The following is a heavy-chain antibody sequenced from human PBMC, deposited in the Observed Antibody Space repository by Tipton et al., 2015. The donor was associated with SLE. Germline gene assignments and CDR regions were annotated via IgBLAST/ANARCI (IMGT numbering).Heavy chain of an antibody. D-gene: IGHD3-22*01. CDR2: IYTSGST. V-gene: IGHV4-4*07. Sequence: TLSLTCTVSGGSISSYYWSWIRPPAGKGLEWIGRIYTSGSTNYNPSLKSRVTMSVDTSKNQFSLKLSSVTAADTAVYYCARDLWLYYYDSTEAFDYWGQGTLVTVSS. CDR3: ARDLWLYYYDSTEAFDY. CDR1: GGSISSYY. J-gene: IGHJ4*02.